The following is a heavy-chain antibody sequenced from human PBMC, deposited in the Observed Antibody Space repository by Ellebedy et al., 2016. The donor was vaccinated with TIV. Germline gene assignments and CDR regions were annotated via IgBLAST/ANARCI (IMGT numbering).Heavy chain of an antibody. D-gene: IGHD3-10*01. CDR3: ARDPEGAYYYGSAKFGY. CDR1: GYTFTSHI. CDR2: INAGNGHT. J-gene: IGHJ4*02. V-gene: IGHV1-3*01. Sequence: ASVKVSCTASGYTFTSHIIHWVRQAPGQRLEWLGWINAGNGHTKYSQKFQGRVTITRDTSASTVYVEMSSLRSEDTAVFYCARDPEGAYYYGSAKFGYWGQGTLVTVSS.